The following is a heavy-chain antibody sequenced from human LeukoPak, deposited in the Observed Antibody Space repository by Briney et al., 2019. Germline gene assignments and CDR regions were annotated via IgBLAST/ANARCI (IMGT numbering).Heavy chain of an antibody. CDR1: GGSISSSSYY. CDR2: IYYSGST. V-gene: IGHV4-39*07. D-gene: IGHD3-3*01. Sequence: SETLSLTCTVSGGSISSSSYYWGWIRQPPGKGLEWIGSIYYSGSTYYNPSLKSRVTISVDTSKNQFSLKLSSVTAADTAVYYCARSIYDFWGGNWFDPWGQGTLVTVSS. J-gene: IGHJ5*02. CDR3: ARSIYDFWGGNWFDP.